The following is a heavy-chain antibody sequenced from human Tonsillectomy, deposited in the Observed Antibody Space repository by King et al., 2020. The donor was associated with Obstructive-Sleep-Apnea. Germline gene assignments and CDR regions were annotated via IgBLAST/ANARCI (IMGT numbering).Heavy chain of an antibody. D-gene: IGHD6-13*01. CDR3: AKDATGYSSSWPNWFDP. CDR2: ISWNSCSI. Sequence: VQLVESGGGLVQPGRSLRLSCAASGFTFDDYSMHLVRQAPGEVLEGGSCISWNSCSIGYADSVKGRFTISRDNAKNSLYLQMNSLRAEETALYYCAKDATGYSSSWPNWFDPWGQGTLVTVSS. J-gene: IGHJ5*02. CDR1: GFTFDDYS. V-gene: IGHV3-9*01.